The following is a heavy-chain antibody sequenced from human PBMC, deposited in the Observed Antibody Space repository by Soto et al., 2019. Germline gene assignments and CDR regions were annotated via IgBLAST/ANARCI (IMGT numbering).Heavy chain of an antibody. D-gene: IGHD5-12*01. J-gene: IGHJ4*02. V-gene: IGHV3-64D*06. CDR2: ISSNGGST. Sequence: GGSLRLSCAASGFTFSSYSMNWVRQAPGKGLEWVSYISSNGGSTYYADSVKGRFTISRDNSKNTLYLQMSSLRAEDTAVYYCVKNGYRRSDFDYWGQGTLVTVSS. CDR3: VKNGYRRSDFDY. CDR1: GFTFSSYS.